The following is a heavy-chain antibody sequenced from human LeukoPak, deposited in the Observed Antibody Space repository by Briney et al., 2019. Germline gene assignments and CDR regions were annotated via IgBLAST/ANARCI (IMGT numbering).Heavy chain of an antibody. V-gene: IGHV3-30*18. Sequence: GGSLRLSCAASGFTFSSYGMHWVRQAPGKGLEWVAVISYDGGNKYYADSVKGRFTISRDNSKNTLYLQMNSLRAEDTAVYYCAKDRGSYYDSSGYIDYWGQGTLVTVSS. CDR1: GFTFSSYG. D-gene: IGHD3-22*01. CDR2: ISYDGGNK. J-gene: IGHJ4*02. CDR3: AKDRGSYYDSSGYIDY.